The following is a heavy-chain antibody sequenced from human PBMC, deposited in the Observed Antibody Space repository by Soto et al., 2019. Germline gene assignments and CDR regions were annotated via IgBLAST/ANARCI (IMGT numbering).Heavy chain of an antibody. D-gene: IGHD3-16*02. CDR2: MNPGSGDT. CDR3: ARRETVVSLNWFDP. CDR1: GYSFTNND. J-gene: IGHJ5*02. Sequence: GASVKVSCTASGYSFTNNDVSWVRHATGQGLEWMGWMNPGSGDTGYAQKFQGRVTMTRDISIATAYRELSSLRSDDTAIYYCARRETVVSLNWFDPWGQGTLVAVS. V-gene: IGHV1-8*01.